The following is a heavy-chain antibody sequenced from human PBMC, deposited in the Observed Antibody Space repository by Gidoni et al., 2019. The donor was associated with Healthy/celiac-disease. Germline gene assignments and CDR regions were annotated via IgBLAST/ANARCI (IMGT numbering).Heavy chain of an antibody. CDR3: AKAPVEQWLVPDFDY. CDR1: GFPFSSYA. D-gene: IGHD6-19*01. V-gene: IGHV3-23*01. Sequence: EVQLLASGGGLVQPGGSLRLSCPPSGFPFSSYAMSWSRQAPGKGLEWVSASSGSGGSTYYADSVKGRFTISRDNSKNTLYLQMNSLRAEDTAVYYCAKAPVEQWLVPDFDYWGQGTLVTVSS. CDR2: SSGSGGST. J-gene: IGHJ4*02.